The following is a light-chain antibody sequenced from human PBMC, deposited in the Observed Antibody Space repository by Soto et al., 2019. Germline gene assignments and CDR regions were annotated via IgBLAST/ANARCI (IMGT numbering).Light chain of an antibody. CDR2: AAS. V-gene: IGKV1-27*01. CDR3: HRYNSFPLT. Sequence: DIEMTQSPSSLSASVGDRVTISCRASQGIGNFLAWYQHKQGNVPKLLIYAASTLQSGGPSRFSGSGSGTDFTLTISDLEPDDVATYFCHRYNSFPLTFGGGTKVDIK. J-gene: IGKJ4*01. CDR1: QGIGNF.